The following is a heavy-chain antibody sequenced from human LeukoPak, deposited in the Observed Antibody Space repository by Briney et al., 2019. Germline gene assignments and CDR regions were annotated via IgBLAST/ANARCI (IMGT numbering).Heavy chain of an antibody. J-gene: IGHJ4*02. CDR3: ARGGAAGTSFDLDY. Sequence: AGRSLRLSCAASGFTFSSYAMHWVRQAPGKGLEWVAVISYDGSNKYYADSVKGRFTISRDNSKNTLYLQMNSLRAEDTAVYYCARGGAAGTSFDLDYWGQGTLVTVSS. V-gene: IGHV3-30-3*01. CDR1: GFTFSSYA. D-gene: IGHD6-13*01. CDR2: ISYDGSNK.